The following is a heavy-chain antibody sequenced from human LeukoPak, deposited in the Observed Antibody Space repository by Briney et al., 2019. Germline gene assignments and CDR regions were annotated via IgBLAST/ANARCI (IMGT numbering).Heavy chain of an antibody. CDR1: GYTFTSYG. CDR3: ARAVRGGGSCYSDY. CDR2: ISTYNGNT. D-gene: IGHD2-15*01. J-gene: IGHJ4*02. Sequence: ASVKVSFKASGYTFTSYGISWVRQAPGQGLEWMGWISTYNGNTNYAQKLQGRVTMTTDTSTSTAYMELRSLRSDDTAVYYCARAVRGGGSCYSDYWGQGTLVTVSS. V-gene: IGHV1-18*01.